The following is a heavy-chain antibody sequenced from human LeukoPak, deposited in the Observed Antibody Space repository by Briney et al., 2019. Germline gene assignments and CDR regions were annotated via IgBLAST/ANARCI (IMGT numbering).Heavy chain of an antibody. Sequence: GGSLRLSCAASGFTFSSYSMYSVRQAPGKGLEWVSYISSSSTIYYADSVKGRFTISRDNAKNSLYLQMNSLRAEDTAVYYCARVVVVPAAIFSDYWGQGTLVTVSS. J-gene: IGHJ4*02. V-gene: IGHV3-48*01. D-gene: IGHD2-2*01. CDR3: ARVVVVPAAIFSDY. CDR1: GFTFSSYS. CDR2: ISSSSTI.